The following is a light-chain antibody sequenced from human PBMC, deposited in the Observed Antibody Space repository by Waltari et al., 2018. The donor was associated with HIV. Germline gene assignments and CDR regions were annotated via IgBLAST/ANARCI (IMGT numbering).Light chain of an antibody. J-gene: IGLJ2*01. CDR2: SRT. Sequence: QSVLTKSPSASGTPGQRVTISCSAGSSNLGRNGVDWYQQFPGTAPKLLIYSRTQRPSGVPDRFSGSKSGTSASLAISGLQSEDEATYYCATLDDSLNGPIFGGGTRLTVL. CDR1: SSNLGRNG. CDR3: ATLDDSLNGPI. V-gene: IGLV1-44*01.